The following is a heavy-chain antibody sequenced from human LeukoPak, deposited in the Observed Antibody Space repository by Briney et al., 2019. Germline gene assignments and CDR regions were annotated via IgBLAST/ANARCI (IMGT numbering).Heavy chain of an antibody. CDR3: ARDSAPGDTYGLLGIDS. D-gene: IGHD5-18*01. Sequence: VASVKVSCKASGYTFTNYGMSWLRQAPGQGLEWMGWISGYNGLTRYGKNVQGRVTLTTDTSTRTAYMELSRLRSDDTAVYYCARDSAPGDTYGLLGIDSWGQGTLVTVSS. CDR2: ISGYNGLT. V-gene: IGHV1-18*01. J-gene: IGHJ4*02. CDR1: GYTFTNYG.